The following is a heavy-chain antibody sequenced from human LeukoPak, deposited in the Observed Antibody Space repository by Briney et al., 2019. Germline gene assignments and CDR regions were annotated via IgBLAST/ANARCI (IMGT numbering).Heavy chain of an antibody. Sequence: GESLKISCKASGYSFTSYWSGWVRQMPGKGLEWLGIIYPVDSDNRYSPSVQGKVTISADKSISTAYLQWSSLKASDTAMYYCARRKYYYDSSGYYAFDIWGQGTMVTVSS. J-gene: IGHJ3*02. V-gene: IGHV5-51*01. D-gene: IGHD3-22*01. CDR3: ARRKYYYDSSGYYAFDI. CDR2: IYPVDSDN. CDR1: GYSFTSYW.